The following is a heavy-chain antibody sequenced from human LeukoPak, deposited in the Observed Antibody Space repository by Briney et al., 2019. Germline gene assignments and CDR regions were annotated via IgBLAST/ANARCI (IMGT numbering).Heavy chain of an antibody. CDR1: GGSISSSSYY. V-gene: IGHV4-39*01. J-gene: IGHJ5*02. CDR2: VYYSGTT. D-gene: IGHD4-17*01. CDR3: ARHVVDAYGDFNYFDT. Sequence: SETLSLTCSVSGGSISSSSYYWGWIRQTPGKGLEWIGSVYYSGTTSYNPSLKSRITISRDRSKNQLSLKLRSVTAADTAVYYCARHVVDAYGDFNYFDTWGQGTPVTVSP.